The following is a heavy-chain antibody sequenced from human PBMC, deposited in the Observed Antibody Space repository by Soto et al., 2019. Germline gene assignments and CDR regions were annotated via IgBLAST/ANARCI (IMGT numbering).Heavy chain of an antibody. CDR1: GFTFSSYG. V-gene: IGHV3-30*18. D-gene: IGHD6-19*01. Sequence: QVQLVESGGGVVQPGRSLRLSCAASGFTFSSYGMHWVRQAPGKGLEWVAVISYDGSNKYYADSVKGRFTISRDNSXXTLYLQMNSLRAEDTAVYYCAKEAEVWLVRFHFDYWGQGTLVTVSS. CDR2: ISYDGSNK. J-gene: IGHJ4*02. CDR3: AKEAEVWLVRFHFDY.